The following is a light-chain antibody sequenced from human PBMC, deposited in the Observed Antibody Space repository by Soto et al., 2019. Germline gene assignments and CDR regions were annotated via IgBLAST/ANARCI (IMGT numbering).Light chain of an antibody. CDR1: SSDVGGYSY. CDR3: RSYTSSSTDV. CDR2: DVS. J-gene: IGLJ1*01. Sequence: QSVLTQPASVSGSPGQSITISCTGTSSDVGGYSYVSWYQQHPGKAPKLMIYDVSNRPSGVSNRFSGSKSGNTASLTISGLQAEDEADYYCRSYTSSSTDVFGTGTKVTVL. V-gene: IGLV2-14*01.